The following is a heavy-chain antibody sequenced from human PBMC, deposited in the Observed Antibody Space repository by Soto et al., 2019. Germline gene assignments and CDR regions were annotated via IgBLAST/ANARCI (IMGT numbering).Heavy chain of an antibody. J-gene: IGHJ4*02. V-gene: IGHV4-39*06. Sequence: SETLSLTCTVSGGSISSSRCHWGWIRQPPGTGLEWIGEIKNSGSTNYKPSLKSRVNISVETSKNQFPLKLTSVTAADTAVYYCARDKITGLFDYWGQGTLVTVSS. D-gene: IGHD2-8*02. CDR3: ARDKITGLFDY. CDR2: IKNSGST. CDR1: GGSISSSRCH.